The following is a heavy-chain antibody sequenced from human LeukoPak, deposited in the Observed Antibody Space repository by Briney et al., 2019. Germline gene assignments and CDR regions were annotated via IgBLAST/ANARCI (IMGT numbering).Heavy chain of an antibody. V-gene: IGHV3-21*01. D-gene: IGHD1-7*01. CDR1: GFIFTTYG. Sequence: NPGGSLRLSCTASGFIFTTYGMNWVRQARGKGLEWVSSITFSSSSIYYSDSVKGRFTISRDNAKNSVFLQMNSLRAEDTGVYYCARDWNYDYWGPGTQVTVSS. CDR2: ITFSSSSI. J-gene: IGHJ4*02. CDR3: ARDWNYDY.